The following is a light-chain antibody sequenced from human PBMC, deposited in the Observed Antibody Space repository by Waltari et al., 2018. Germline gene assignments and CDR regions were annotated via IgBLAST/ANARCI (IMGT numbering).Light chain of an antibody. CDR2: KAS. Sequence: DIQVTQSPSTLSASVGDRVTITRRASQSIVVWLAWYQQKPGKAPRLLIYKASYLESGVPSRFSGSASGTAFTLTISSLQADDFATYYCLQYNSYPWTFGQGTPVEIK. V-gene: IGKV1-5*03. CDR1: QSIVVW. J-gene: IGKJ1*01. CDR3: LQYNSYPWT.